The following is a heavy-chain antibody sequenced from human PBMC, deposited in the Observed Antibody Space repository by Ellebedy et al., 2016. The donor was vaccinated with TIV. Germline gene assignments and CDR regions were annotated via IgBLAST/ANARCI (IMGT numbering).Heavy chain of an antibody. J-gene: IGHJ4*02. CDR2: IRSRTNNYAT. D-gene: IGHD2-8*01. CDR1: GFSFSDSS. V-gene: IGHV3-73*01. CDR3: TREDTKPFDC. Sequence: GESLKTSXAASGFSFSDSSIHWVRQASGKGPEWVGRIRSRTNNYATAYGESVKGRFTISRDDSKNTAYLQMDSLKSDDTAVYFCTREDTKPFDCWGQGILVIV.